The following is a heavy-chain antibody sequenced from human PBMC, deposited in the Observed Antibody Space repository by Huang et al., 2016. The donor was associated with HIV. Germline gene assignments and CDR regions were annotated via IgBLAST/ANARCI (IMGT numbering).Heavy chain of an antibody. Sequence: EVQLVESGGGLVQPGGSLRVSCAGSGFTFRTSGINWVRQAPGKGLAWSSYISIGSTTIYYADSVKGRFTISRDDAEKSVYLQMNSLRDEDTAIYYCARQVGYFDYWGQGTRVTVSS. CDR1: GFTFRTSG. CDR2: ISIGSTTI. V-gene: IGHV3-48*02. CDR3: ARQVGYFDY. J-gene: IGHJ4*02. D-gene: IGHD1-26*01.